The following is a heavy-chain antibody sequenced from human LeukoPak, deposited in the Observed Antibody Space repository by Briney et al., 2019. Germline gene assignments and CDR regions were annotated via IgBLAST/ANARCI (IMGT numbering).Heavy chain of an antibody. CDR3: ARGPDGDPEGDY. V-gene: IGHV4-38-2*02. D-gene: IGHD4-17*01. Sequence: SETLSLTCTVSGYSISSGYYWGWIRQPPGKGLEWIGSIYHSGSTYYNPSLKSRVTISVDTSKNQFSLKLSSVTAADTAVYYCARGPDGDPEGDYWGQGTLVTVSS. CDR1: GYSISSGYY. J-gene: IGHJ4*02. CDR2: IYHSGST.